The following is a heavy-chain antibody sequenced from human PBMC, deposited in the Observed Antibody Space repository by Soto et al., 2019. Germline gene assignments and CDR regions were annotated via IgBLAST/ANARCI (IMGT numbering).Heavy chain of an antibody. V-gene: IGHV3-33*01. Sequence: GGSLRLSCAASGFTFSSYGMHWVRQAPGKGLEWVAVIWYDGSNKYYADSVKGRFTISRDNSKNTLYLQMNSLRAEDTAVYYCARGSSSSWYYYYYGMDVRGQGTTVTVSS. J-gene: IGHJ6*02. CDR3: ARGSSSSWYYYYYGMDV. CDR1: GFTFSSYG. D-gene: IGHD6-13*01. CDR2: IWYDGSNK.